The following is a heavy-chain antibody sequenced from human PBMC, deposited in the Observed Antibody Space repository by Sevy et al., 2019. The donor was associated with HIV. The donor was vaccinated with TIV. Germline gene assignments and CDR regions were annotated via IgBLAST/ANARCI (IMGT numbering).Heavy chain of an antibody. Sequence: ASVNVSCKASGGTFTTSGISWVRQVPGQGLEWMGGIIPILGTTNYAQRFQYRVTITADESTKTAYMELSSLRSEDTAVYYCARGGGNGWYYFDYWGQETSVTVSS. D-gene: IGHD6-19*01. J-gene: IGHJ4*02. CDR2: IIPILGTT. CDR1: GGTFTTSG. CDR3: ARGGGNGWYYFDY. V-gene: IGHV1-69*13.